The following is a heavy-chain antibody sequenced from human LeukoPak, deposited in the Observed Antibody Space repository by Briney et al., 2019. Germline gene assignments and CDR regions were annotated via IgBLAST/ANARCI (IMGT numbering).Heavy chain of an antibody. J-gene: IGHJ4*02. D-gene: IGHD3-10*01. CDR3: ARDSYGSGSYYRIDY. Sequence: PGGSLRLPCAASGFTFSSFGMNWVRRAPGKGLEWVSYISSSSSTIYYADSVKGRFTISRDNAKNSLYPQMNSLRAEDTAVYYCARDSYGSGSYYRIDYWGQGTLVTVSS. V-gene: IGHV3-48*04. CDR2: ISSSSSTI. CDR1: GFTFSSFG.